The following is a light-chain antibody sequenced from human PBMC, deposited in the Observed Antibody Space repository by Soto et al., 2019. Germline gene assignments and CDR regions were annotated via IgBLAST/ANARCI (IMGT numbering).Light chain of an antibody. Sequence: DIQLTQSPSFLSASVGDRVTITCRASQGISSYLACYQQKPGKAPKVLIYAASTLQSGVPSRFSRSGSWTAFTLTSSSLLPQNFATCYCPQLNSYPPTFGSGT. CDR2: AAS. V-gene: IGKV1-9*01. J-gene: IGKJ3*01. CDR1: QGISSY. CDR3: PQLNSYPPT.